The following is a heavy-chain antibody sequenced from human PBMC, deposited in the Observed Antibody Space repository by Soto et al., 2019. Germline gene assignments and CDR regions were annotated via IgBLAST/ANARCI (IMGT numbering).Heavy chain of an antibody. J-gene: IGHJ6*03. CDR1: GYSFTSYW. CDR2: IYPGDSDT. CDR3: ARLGTLTDPTKYCYYMYV. Sequence: PGETLKISCKGSGYSFTSYWIGWVRQMPGKGLEWMGIIYPGDSDTRYSPSFQGQVTISADKSISTAYLQWSSLKASDTAMYYCARLGTLTDPTKYCYYMYVWGKGTTVTVSS. V-gene: IGHV5-51*01. D-gene: IGHD5-12*01.